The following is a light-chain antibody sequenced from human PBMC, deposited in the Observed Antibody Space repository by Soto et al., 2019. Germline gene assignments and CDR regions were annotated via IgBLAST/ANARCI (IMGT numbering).Light chain of an antibody. CDR3: QQYGSSPPYT. CDR2: GSS. J-gene: IGKJ2*01. V-gene: IGKV3-20*01. Sequence: EVVLTQSPGTLSLAAGERATLSCRASENVSNNYLAWYQQKPGQAPRLLIFGSSDRAAGIPDRFSGSGSGTDFTLTISRLEPVDFAVYYCQQYGSSPPYTFGQGTKLEIK. CDR1: ENVSNNY.